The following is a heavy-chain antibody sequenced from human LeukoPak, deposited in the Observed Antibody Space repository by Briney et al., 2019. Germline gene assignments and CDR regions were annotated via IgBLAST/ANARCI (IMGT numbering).Heavy chain of an antibody. J-gene: IGHJ4*02. CDR1: GGSFSRYY. V-gene: IGHV4-59*01. Sequence: SETLCLTCTVSGGSFSRYYWSWIRQPPGKGLEWIGYIYYSGSTNYNPSLKSRVTISVDTSKNQFSLKLSSVTAADTAVYYCARVSRYGLWFGESYFDYWGQGTLVTVSS. D-gene: IGHD3-10*01. CDR2: IYYSGST. CDR3: ARVSRYGLWFGESYFDY.